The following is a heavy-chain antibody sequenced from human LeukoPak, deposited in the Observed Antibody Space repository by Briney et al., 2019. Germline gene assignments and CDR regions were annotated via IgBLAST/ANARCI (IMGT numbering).Heavy chain of an antibody. Sequence: PGWSLRLSCAASRFTFSSYAMSWLRQAAGRGLDWVATIGCTGDRTYYADSVKGRFTISRDDSMDTLFLQMNSLKGEDTAVYYCAKDPVVYHGGSGWHYFDYWGQGTLVTVSS. V-gene: IGHV3-23*01. CDR3: AKDPVVYHGGSGWHYFDY. CDR1: RFTFSSYA. CDR2: IGCTGDRT. D-gene: IGHD6-19*01. J-gene: IGHJ4*02.